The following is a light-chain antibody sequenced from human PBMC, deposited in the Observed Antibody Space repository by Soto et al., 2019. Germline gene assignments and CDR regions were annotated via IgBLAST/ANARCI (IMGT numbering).Light chain of an antibody. Sequence: TQSPVTLSSSPGERATLSFLAGQSVSSNYLAWYQQKPGQAPRLLMSATYTRATGIPARFSGNGSGTEFTLTVSSMQSEDFALYFCNKYDYWQFTFGGGTKVDIK. CDR1: QSVSSN. V-gene: IGKV3D-15*01. CDR2: ATY. CDR3: NKYDYWQFT. J-gene: IGKJ4*01.